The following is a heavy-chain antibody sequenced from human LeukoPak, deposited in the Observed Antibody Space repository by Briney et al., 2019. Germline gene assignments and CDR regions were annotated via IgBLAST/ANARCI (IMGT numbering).Heavy chain of an antibody. CDR1: GGTFSGYY. Sequence: SETLSLTCAVYGGTFSGYYWSWIRQPPGKGLEWIGEIDHTGSTNYNPSLKSRVTISVDTSKNQFSLKLSSVTAADTAVYYCARGSLGYCSGGSCYRSYYYYYMDVWGKGTTVTVSS. V-gene: IGHV4-34*01. CDR2: IDHTGST. D-gene: IGHD2-15*01. CDR3: ARGSLGYCSGGSCYRSYYYYYMDV. J-gene: IGHJ6*03.